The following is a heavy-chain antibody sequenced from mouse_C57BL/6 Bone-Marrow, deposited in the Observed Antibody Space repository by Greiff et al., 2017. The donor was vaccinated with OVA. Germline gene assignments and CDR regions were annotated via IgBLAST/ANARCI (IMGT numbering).Heavy chain of an antibody. J-gene: IGHJ4*01. D-gene: IGHD2-3*01. V-gene: IGHV1-80*01. CDR2: IYPGDGDT. CDR3: ARRRWLLRAMDY. Sequence: QVQLKESGAELVKPGASVKISCKASGYAFSSYWMNWVKQRPGKGLEWIGQIYPGDGDTNYNGKFKGKATLTADKSSSTAYMHLSSLTSEDSAVYFCARRRWLLRAMDYWGQGTSVTVSS. CDR1: GYAFSSYW.